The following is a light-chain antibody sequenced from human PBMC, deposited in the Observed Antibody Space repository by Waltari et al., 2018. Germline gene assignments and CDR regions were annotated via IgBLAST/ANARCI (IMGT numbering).Light chain of an antibody. J-gene: IGLJ3*02. CDR2: YDS. V-gene: IGLV3-21*04. CDR1: NLGRKS. Sequence: SYVLTQPPSVSVAPGKTARITCGGNNLGRKSVHCDQQKAGQDPVLVIHYDSGRPTGIPERFSGSTSGDTATLGIRRVEAGDEADYVCQVWDYIQGVFGGGTKLTVL. CDR3: QVWDYIQGV.